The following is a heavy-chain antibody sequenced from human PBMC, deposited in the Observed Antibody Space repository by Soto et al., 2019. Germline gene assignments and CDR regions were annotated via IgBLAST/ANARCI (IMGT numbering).Heavy chain of an antibody. J-gene: IGHJ3*02. CDR1: GFTFDDYA. CDR3: AKTADGGYCSSTSCPNDAFDI. CDR2: ISWNSGNI. Sequence: GGSLRLSCAASGFTFDDYAMHWVRQPPGKGLEWVSGISWNSGNIGYADSVKGRFTISRDNAKNSLYLKMNSLRAEDTALYYCAKTADGGYCSSTSCPNDAFDIWGQGTMVTVSS. V-gene: IGHV3-9*01. D-gene: IGHD2-2*01.